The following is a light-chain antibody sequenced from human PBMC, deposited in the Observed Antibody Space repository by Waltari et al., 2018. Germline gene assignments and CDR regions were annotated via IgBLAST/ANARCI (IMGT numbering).Light chain of an antibody. CDR1: KLSNKY. Sequence: SYELTQPPSVSVSPGQTATITCSGNKLSNKYTCLYQQKPGQSPVLVIYQDTKRPSGIPERFSGSNSGNTATLTISGTQTLDEADYYCQAWDITTAVFGGGTKLTVL. J-gene: IGLJ2*01. CDR2: QDT. V-gene: IGLV3-1*01. CDR3: QAWDITTAV.